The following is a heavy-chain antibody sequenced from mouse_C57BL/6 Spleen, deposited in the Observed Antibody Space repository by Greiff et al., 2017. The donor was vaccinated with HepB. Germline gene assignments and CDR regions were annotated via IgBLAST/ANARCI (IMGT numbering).Heavy chain of an antibody. CDR3: ARRKYDGGYAMDY. J-gene: IGHJ4*01. D-gene: IGHD2-3*01. CDR1: GYTFTSYW. Sequence: VQLQQPGAELVKPGASVKLSCKASGYTFTSYWMHWVKQRPGQGLEWIGMIHPNSGSTNYNEKFKSKATLTVDKSSSTAYMQLSSLTSEDSAVYYCARRKYDGGYAMDYCGQGTSVTVSS. V-gene: IGHV1-64*01. CDR2: IHPNSGST.